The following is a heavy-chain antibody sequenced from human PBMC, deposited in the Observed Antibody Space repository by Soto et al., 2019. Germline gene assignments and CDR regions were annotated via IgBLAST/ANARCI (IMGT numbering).Heavy chain of an antibody. CDR2: IRSKAYGGTT. J-gene: IGHJ6*02. D-gene: IGHD3-10*01. CDR3: TRETSTYYYGSGSSPGMDV. V-gene: IGHV3-49*04. CDR1: GFTFGDYA. Sequence: LRLSCTASGFTFGDYAMSWVRQAPGKGLEWVGFIRSKAYGGTTEYAASVKGRFTISRDDSKSIAYLQMNSLKTEDTAVYYCTRETSTYYYGSGSSPGMDVWGQGTTVTVSS.